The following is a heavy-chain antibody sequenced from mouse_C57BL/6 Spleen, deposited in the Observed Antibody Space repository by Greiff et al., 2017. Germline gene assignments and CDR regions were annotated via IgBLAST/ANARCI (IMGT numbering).Heavy chain of an antibody. J-gene: IGHJ3*01. CDR3: ARCSLYGSSPAWFAY. D-gene: IGHD1-1*01. CDR2: INPNYGTT. Sequence: EVQLQQSGPELVKPGASVKISCKASGYSFTDYNMNWVKQSNGKSLEWIGVINPNYGTTSYNQKFKGKATLTVDQSSSTAYMQLNSLTSEDSAVYYCARCSLYGSSPAWFAYGGQGTLVTVSA. CDR1: GYSFTDYN. V-gene: IGHV1-39*01.